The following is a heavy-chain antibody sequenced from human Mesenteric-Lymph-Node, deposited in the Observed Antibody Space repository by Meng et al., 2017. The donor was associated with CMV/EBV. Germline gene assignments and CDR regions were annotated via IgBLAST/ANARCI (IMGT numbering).Heavy chain of an antibody. CDR3: ARAGSGYCSSTSCYTTDY. J-gene: IGHJ4*02. D-gene: IGHD2-2*02. Sequence: GGSLRLSCAASGFTFSSYWMHWVRQAPGKGLVWVSRINSDGSSTSYADSVKGRFTISRDNSKNTLYLQMNSLRAEDTAVYYCARAGSGYCSSTSCYTTDYWGQGTLVTVSS. CDR2: INSDGSST. V-gene: IGHV3-74*01. CDR1: GFTFSSYW.